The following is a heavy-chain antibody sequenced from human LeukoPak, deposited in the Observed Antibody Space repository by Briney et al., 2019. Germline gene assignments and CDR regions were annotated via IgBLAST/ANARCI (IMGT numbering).Heavy chain of an antibody. J-gene: IGHJ5*02. CDR3: ASEPGLYCSGGSCYPNWFDP. V-gene: IGHV1-69*13. CDR1: GGTFSSHA. D-gene: IGHD2-15*01. CDR2: IIPIFGTA. Sequence: SVKVSCKASGGTFSSHAVSWVRQAPGQGLEWMGGIIPIFGTANYAQKFQGRVTITADESTSTAYMELSSLRSEDTAVYYCASEPGLYCSGGSCYPNWFDPWGQGTLVTVSS.